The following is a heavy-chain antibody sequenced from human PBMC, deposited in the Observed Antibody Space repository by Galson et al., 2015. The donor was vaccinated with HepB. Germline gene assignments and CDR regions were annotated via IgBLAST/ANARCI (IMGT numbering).Heavy chain of an antibody. V-gene: IGHV2-5*02. D-gene: IGHD3-10*01. J-gene: IGHJ6*02. Sequence: PALVKPTQTLTLTCTFSGFSLSTSGMGVAWIRQPPGKALEWLALIYWDDDKRYSPSLKNRLSITKDTSKNQVVLIMTNMDPVDTATYYCAHVRGGSYYYYGIDVWGQGTTVTVSS. CDR2: IYWDDDK. CDR1: GFSLSTSGMG. CDR3: AHVRGGSYYYYGIDV.